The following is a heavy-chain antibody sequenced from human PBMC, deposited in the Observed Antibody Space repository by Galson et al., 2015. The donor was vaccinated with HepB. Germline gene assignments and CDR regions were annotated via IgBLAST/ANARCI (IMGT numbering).Heavy chain of an antibody. J-gene: IGHJ5*02. V-gene: IGHV3-30-3*01. CDR1: GFIFSDYT. CDR2: ISYDGSNK. D-gene: IGHD7-27*01. Sequence: SLRLSCAASGFIFSDYTMHWVRQAPGKGLEWVAVISYDGSNKFYADSVKGRFTFSRDNSKNTLYLQMDSLRAEDTAVYYCAREPAPSPRGVNWAYNRFDPWGQGTLVTVSS. CDR3: AREPAPSPRGVNWAYNRFDP.